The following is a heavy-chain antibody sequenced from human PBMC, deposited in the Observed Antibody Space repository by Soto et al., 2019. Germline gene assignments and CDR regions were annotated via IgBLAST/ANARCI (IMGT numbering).Heavy chain of an antibody. D-gene: IGHD4-17*01. CDR3: ARRSRTDFYYMDV. J-gene: IGHJ6*03. V-gene: IGHV3-64*01. Sequence: EVQLAESGGGLAQPGGSLRLSCAASGFTLSGYAMDWVRQAPGKGLEYVSGISSNGVGTYYANSVQGRFTISRDNSKNTVYRQMGSLRPEDMAVYYCARRSRTDFYYMDVWGKGTTVTVSS. CDR2: ISSNGVGT. CDR1: GFTLSGYA.